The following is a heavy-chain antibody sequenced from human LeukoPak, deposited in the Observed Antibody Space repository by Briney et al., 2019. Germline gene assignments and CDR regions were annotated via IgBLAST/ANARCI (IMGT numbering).Heavy chain of an antibody. V-gene: IGHV4-30-4*08. Sequence: SQTLSLTCTVSGGSVSSGYHYWSWIRQPPGKNLEWIGYISYSGSTSYNPSLESRVSISVDTSKNQFSLKLNSVTAEDTAIYYCARVTPGYTGGGADYYYMDFWGKGTTVTVSS. D-gene: IGHD6-25*01. CDR2: ISYSGST. CDR3: ARVTPGYTGGGADYYYMDF. CDR1: GGSVSSGYHY. J-gene: IGHJ6*03.